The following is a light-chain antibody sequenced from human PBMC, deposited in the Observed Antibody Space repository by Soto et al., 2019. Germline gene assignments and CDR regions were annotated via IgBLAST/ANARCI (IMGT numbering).Light chain of an antibody. CDR3: QQYYSTPFT. CDR2: WAS. J-gene: IGKJ3*01. Sequence: DIVMTQSPDSLAVYLGERATINCKSSQSVLYTSNNKNFLAWYQQKPGQPPKLLIYWASTRESGVPDRFSGSGSGTDFTLTISSLQAEDVVVYSCQQYYSTPFTFGPGTKVDIK. V-gene: IGKV4-1*01. CDR1: QSVLYTSNNKNF.